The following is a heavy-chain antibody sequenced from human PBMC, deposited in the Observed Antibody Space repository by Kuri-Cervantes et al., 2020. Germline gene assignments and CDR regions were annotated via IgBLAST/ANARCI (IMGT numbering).Heavy chain of an antibody. CDR2: ISYDGSNK. CDR3: ANQPPQRRAIPDYYGMDV. CDR1: GFTFSSYG. Sequence: GGSLRLSCAASGFTFSSYGMHWVRQAPGKGLEWVAVISYDGSNKYYADSVKGRFTISRDNSKNTLYLQMSSLRAEDTAVYYCANQPPQRRAIPDYYGMDVWGQGTTVTVSS. D-gene: IGHD2-21*01. V-gene: IGHV3-30*18. J-gene: IGHJ6*02.